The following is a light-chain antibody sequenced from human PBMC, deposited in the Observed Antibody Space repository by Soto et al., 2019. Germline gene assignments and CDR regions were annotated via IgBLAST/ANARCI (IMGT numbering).Light chain of an antibody. V-gene: IGLV2-11*01. J-gene: IGLJ3*02. CDR2: DVS. Sequence: QSALTQSRSVSGSPGQSVTISCTGTSSDVGGYNYVSWYQQHPGKAPKLMIYDVSKRPSGVPDRFSGSKSGNTASLTISGLQAEDEADYHCCSFAGSYTLVFGGGTKVTVL. CDR1: SSDVGGYNY. CDR3: CSFAGSYTLV.